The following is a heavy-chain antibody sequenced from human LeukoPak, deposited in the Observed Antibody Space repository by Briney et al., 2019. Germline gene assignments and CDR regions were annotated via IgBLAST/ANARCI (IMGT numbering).Heavy chain of an antibody. CDR3: ARGYCSGGGCSVLDAFDG. CDR1: GYTFTNYF. Sequence: ASVRVSCAASGYTFTNYFVHWGRRTPGQGLEWMGRINPSGGSTSYPQKFQGRLTMTRDTYTTTVYMELSTLRSEDTAIYYCARGYCSGGGCSVLDAFDGWGQGTMVTVSS. V-gene: IGHV1-46*01. D-gene: IGHD2-15*01. CDR2: INPSGGST. J-gene: IGHJ3*01.